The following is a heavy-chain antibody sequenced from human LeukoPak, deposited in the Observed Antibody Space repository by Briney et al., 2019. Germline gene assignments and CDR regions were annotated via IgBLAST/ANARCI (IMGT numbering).Heavy chain of an antibody. V-gene: IGHV4-39*07. J-gene: IGHJ3*02. CDR1: GGSLSSSSYY. Sequence: SETLSLTCTVSGGSLSSSSYYWGWIRQPPGKGLEWIGSIYYTGSTYYNPSLKSRVTISVDTSRNQFSLKLSSVTAADTAVYYCAREVLQWVVHDAFDIWGQGTMVTVSS. CDR3: AREVLQWVVHDAFDI. CDR2: IYYTGST. D-gene: IGHD6-19*01.